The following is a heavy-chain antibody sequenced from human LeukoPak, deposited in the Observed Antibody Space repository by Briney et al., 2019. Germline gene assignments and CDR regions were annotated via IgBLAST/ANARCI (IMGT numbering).Heavy chain of an antibody. D-gene: IGHD3-22*01. CDR2: IYYSGST. CDR3: ASNYYDSSGYYYYSDY. V-gene: IGHV4-59*01. J-gene: IGHJ4*02. Sequence: PSETLSLTCTVSGGSISSYYWSWIRQPPGKGLEWIGYIYYSGSTNYSPSLKSRVTISVDTSKNQFSLKLSSVTAADTAVYYCASNYYDSSGYYYYSDYWGQGTLVTVSS. CDR1: GGSISSYY.